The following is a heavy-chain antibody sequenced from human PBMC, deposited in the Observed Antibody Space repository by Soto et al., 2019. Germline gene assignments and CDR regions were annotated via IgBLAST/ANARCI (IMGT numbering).Heavy chain of an antibody. CDR2: IYYSGST. Sequence: SETLSLTCTVTGDSISSTNYYWGWVRQPPGKGLEWIGSIYYSGSTYYNPSPKSRVTLSVDTSKNQFSLRLSSATAADTAVYYCATHDTSSSGFDYWGQGTLVTVSS. CDR1: GDSISSTNYY. J-gene: IGHJ4*02. CDR3: ATHDTSSSGFDY. V-gene: IGHV4-39*01. D-gene: IGHD6-6*01.